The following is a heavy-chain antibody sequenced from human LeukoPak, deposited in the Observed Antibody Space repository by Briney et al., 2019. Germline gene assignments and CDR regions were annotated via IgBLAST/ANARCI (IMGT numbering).Heavy chain of an antibody. CDR3: ALYYYDSSGYYGRYYYYMDV. D-gene: IGHD3-22*01. J-gene: IGHJ6*03. V-gene: IGHV1-18*01. CDR2: ISAYNGNT. Sequence: ASVKVSCKASGYTFTSYGISWVRQAPGQGLEWMGWISAYNGNTNYAQKFQGRVTITADKSTSTAYMELSSLRSEDTAVYYCALYYYDSSGYYGRYYYYMDVWGKGTTVTVSS. CDR1: GYTFTSYG.